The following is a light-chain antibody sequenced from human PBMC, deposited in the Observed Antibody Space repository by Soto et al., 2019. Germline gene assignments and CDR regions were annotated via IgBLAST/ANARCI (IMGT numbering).Light chain of an antibody. CDR3: QQYYSTPFT. J-gene: IGKJ3*01. CDR1: QSVLYRSNNKNY. CDR2: WAS. Sequence: DIVMTQSPDSLAVSLGERATINCKSSQSVLYRSNNKNYLAWYQQKPGQPPKLLISWASTRESGVPDRFSGSGSGTDFTLTISSLQAEDVAVYYCQQYYSTPFTFGPGTKVDIK. V-gene: IGKV4-1*01.